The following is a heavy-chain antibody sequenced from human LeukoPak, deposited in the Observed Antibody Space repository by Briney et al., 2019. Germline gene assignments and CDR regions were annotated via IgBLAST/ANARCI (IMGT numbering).Heavy chain of an antibody. CDR3: ARHGSTDYFDY. J-gene: IGHJ4*02. V-gene: IGHV4-39*01. Sequence: PSETLSLTCAVSGGSISSTTSYWGWIRQPPAKGLEWIGRIYNSGCTLYNPSIKSRVTISVDTSNNQLSLRLSSVTAADTAVYYCARHGSTDYFDYWGQGTLVTLSS. CDR1: GGSISSTTSY. D-gene: IGHD2-2*03. CDR2: IYNSGCT.